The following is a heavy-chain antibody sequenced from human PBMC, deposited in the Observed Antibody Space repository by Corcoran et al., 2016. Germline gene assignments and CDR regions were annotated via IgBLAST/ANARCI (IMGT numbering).Heavy chain of an antibody. V-gene: IGHV3-15*07. CDR1: GFTFSNAW. Sequence: EVQLVESGGGLVKPGGSLRLSCAASGFTFSNAWMNWVRQAPGKGLEWVGRIKSKTDGGTTDYAAPVKGRFTISRDDSKNTLYLQMNSLKTEDTAVYYCTTDALTPSTVVPAATDAFDIWGQGTMVTVSS. D-gene: IGHD2-2*01. CDR2: IKSKTDGGTT. CDR3: TTDALTPSTVVPAATDAFDI. J-gene: IGHJ3*02.